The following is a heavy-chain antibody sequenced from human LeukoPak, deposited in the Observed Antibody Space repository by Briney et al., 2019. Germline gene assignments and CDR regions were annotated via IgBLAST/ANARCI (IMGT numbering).Heavy chain of an antibody. CDR3: AKHQQMVQGVPHAFDI. J-gene: IGHJ3*02. V-gene: IGHV3-23*01. CDR1: GFAFRSYA. Sequence: GGSLRLSCAASGFAFRSYAMSWARHTPVKGLEWGSSLTGSGWSTFYADSVQGRFTISRDNSKNTLYLQMNSLRAEDTAVYYCAKHQQMVQGVPHAFDIWGQGTMVTVSS. D-gene: IGHD3-10*01. CDR2: LTGSGWST.